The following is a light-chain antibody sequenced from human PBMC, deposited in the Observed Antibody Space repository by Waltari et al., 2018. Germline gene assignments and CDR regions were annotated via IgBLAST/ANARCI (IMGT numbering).Light chain of an antibody. CDR2: KDT. V-gene: IGLV3-25*03. Sequence: SSELTPPPSLSLSPGQPARITCSGDVLLNNYAYWYLQKPGQPPVLVIYKDTERPSGSPDRFPGASSGTTVTLTISRVQAEDEAHYYCQSADRSGTLFGGGTKLTVL. J-gene: IGLJ2*01. CDR3: QSADRSGTL. CDR1: VLLNNY.